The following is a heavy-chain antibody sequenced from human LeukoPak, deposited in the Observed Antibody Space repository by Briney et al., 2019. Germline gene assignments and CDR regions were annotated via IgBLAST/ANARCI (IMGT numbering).Heavy chain of an antibody. D-gene: IGHD5-24*01. CDR3: ASYREAYDLYPHGLDV. CDR2: IYASGNT. CDR1: GASVSTTAYF. V-gene: IGHV4-61*02. J-gene: IGHJ3*01. Sequence: PSETLSLTCSVSGASVSTTAYFWNWIRQQGGEGLEWNGRIYASGNTHYNPSLKSRLTMSLDTPKNQFSLSMNSVTAADSAVYFCASYREAYDLYPHGLDVWGRGTVVTVSS.